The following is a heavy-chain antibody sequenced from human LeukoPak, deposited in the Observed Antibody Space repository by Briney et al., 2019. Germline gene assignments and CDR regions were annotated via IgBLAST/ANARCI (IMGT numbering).Heavy chain of an antibody. D-gene: IGHD5-24*01. J-gene: IGHJ4*02. CDR3: AISLRAGYNVPPY. Sequence: PGRSLRLSCAASGFTFSSYGKHWVSQAPGKGLEWVAVISHDGSNKYYADSVKGRFTISRDNSKSTLYLQLNSLRAEDTAVYYCAISLRAGYNVPPYWGQGTLVTVSS. CDR1: GFTFSSYG. CDR2: ISHDGSNK. V-gene: IGHV3-30*03.